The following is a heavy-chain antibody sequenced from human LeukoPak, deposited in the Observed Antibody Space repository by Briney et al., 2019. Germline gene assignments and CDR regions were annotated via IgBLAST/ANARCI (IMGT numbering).Heavy chain of an antibody. Sequence: PGGSLRLSCAASGFTFSSYWMSWVRQAPGKGLEWVANIKQDGSEKYYVDSVKGRFTISRDNAKNSLYLQMNSLRAEDTAVYYCARDSTMVRGVLAFDIWGQGTMVTVSS. CDR3: ARDSTMVRGVLAFDI. V-gene: IGHV3-7*01. J-gene: IGHJ3*02. D-gene: IGHD3-10*01. CDR2: IKQDGSEK. CDR1: GFTFSSYW.